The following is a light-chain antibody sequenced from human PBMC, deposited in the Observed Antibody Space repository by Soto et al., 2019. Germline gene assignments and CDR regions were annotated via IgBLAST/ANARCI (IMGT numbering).Light chain of an antibody. CDR2: GNS. CDR1: SSNIGADYD. J-gene: IGLJ3*02. CDR3: QSYDSSLSGYWV. V-gene: IGLV1-40*01. Sequence: QPVLTQPPSVSGAPGQRVTISCTGSSSNIGADYDVHWYQQLPGTAPKLLIYGNSNRPSGVPDRFSGSKSGTSASLAITGLQAEDEADYYCQSYDSSLSGYWVFGGGTKLTVL.